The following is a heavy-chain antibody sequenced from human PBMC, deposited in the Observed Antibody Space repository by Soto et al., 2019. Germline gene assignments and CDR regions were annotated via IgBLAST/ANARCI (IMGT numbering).Heavy chain of an antibody. CDR1: GFTFSDYY. D-gene: IGHD2-15*01. CDR2: ISSSGSGI. Sequence: QVQLVESGGGLVKPGGSLRLSCAASGFTFSDYYMTWIRQAPGKGLEWVSYISSSGSGIYYPDSVKGRFTISRDNAKNSLFLQISSLRAEDTAVYYCARAYSDAFDIWGQGTMVIVSS. CDR3: ARAYSDAFDI. V-gene: IGHV3-11*01. J-gene: IGHJ3*02.